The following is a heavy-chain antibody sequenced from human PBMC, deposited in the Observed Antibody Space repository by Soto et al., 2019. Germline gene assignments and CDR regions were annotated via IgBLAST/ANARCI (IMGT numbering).Heavy chain of an antibody. J-gene: IGHJ4*02. Sequence: SETLSLTCSVSGGSISSSAYYWGWIRQPPGKGLEWIGSIYYSGSTYYNPSLKSRVTISVDTSKNQFSLKLSSVTAADTAVYYCARHRGYSYGYLDYWGQVALVTVS. D-gene: IGHD5-18*01. V-gene: IGHV4-39*01. CDR2: IYYSGST. CDR1: GGSISSSAYY. CDR3: ARHRGYSYGYLDY.